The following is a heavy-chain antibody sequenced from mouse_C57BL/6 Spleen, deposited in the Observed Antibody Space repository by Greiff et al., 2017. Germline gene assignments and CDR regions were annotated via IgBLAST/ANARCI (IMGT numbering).Heavy chain of an antibody. Sequence: VQLQQPGAELVRPGTSVKLSCKASGYTFTSYWMHWVKQRPGQGLEWIGVIDPSDSYTNYNQKFKGKATLTVDTSSSTAYMQLSSLTSEDSAVYYCAREGVYGNYERGDYWGQGTTLTVSS. CDR3: AREGVYGNYERGDY. V-gene: IGHV1-59*01. CDR1: GYTFTSYW. CDR2: IDPSDSYT. J-gene: IGHJ2*01. D-gene: IGHD2-1*01.